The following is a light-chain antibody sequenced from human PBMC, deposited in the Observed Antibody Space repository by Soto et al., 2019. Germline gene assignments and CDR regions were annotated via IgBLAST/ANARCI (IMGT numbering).Light chain of an antibody. CDR1: SSDVGAYKY. CDR3: TSYVGSNIWV. V-gene: IGLV2-8*01. Sequence: QSVLTQPHSASGSPGQSVTISCTGTSSDVGAYKYVSWYQQYPGKAPKLMIYEVSKRPSGVPDRFSGSKSGNTASLTVSGLQAEDEADYYCTSYVGSNIWVFGGGTKLTVL. J-gene: IGLJ3*02. CDR2: EVS.